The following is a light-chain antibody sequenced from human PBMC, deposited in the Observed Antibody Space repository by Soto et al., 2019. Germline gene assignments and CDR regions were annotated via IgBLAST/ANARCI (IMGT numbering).Light chain of an antibody. CDR1: SSNIGRNY. CDR3: ATWDDSRGGPV. CDR2: RDN. V-gene: IGLV1-47*01. J-gene: IGLJ2*01. Sequence: QSVLTQTPSVSGTPVQRVNISCSGSSSNIGRNYVYWYHQFPGMAPKLLIYRDNERPSGVSDRFSGSKSGTSASLAISGLRSGDEADYHCATWDDSRGGPVFGGGTKVTVL.